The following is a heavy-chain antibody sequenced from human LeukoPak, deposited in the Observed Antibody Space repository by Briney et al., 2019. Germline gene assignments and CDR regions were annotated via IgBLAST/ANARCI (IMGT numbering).Heavy chain of an antibody. Sequence: GESLKISCKGSGYSFTSYWIGWVRRMPGKGLEWMGIVYPGDSETRYGPSFQGHVTVSADKSINTAYLQWNSLKASDTAMYYCARHNTVAKIFDYWGQGTLVTVSS. CDR2: VYPGDSET. V-gene: IGHV5-51*01. CDR1: GYSFTSYW. J-gene: IGHJ4*02. CDR3: ARHNTVAKIFDY. D-gene: IGHD4-23*01.